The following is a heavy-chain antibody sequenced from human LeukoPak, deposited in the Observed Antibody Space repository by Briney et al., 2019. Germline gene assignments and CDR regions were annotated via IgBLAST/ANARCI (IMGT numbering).Heavy chain of an antibody. CDR3: ARVLRYFDWLSENNWFDP. V-gene: IGHV4-38-2*02. D-gene: IGHD3-9*01. CDR2: IYHGGST. CDR1: GYSISSGYY. J-gene: IGHJ5*02. Sequence: SETLSLTCTVSGYSISSGYYWGWIRQPPGKGLEWIGSIYHGGSTYYNPSLKSRVTISVDTSKNQFSLKLSSVTAADTAVYYCARVLRYFDWLSENNWFDPWGQGTLVTVSS.